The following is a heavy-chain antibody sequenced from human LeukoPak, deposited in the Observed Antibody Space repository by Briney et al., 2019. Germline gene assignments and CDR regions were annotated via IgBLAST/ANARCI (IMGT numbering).Heavy chain of an antibody. CDR2: FDPEDGET. CDR3: ARGYSNYLDAFDI. Sequence: ASVKVSCKVSGYTLTELSMHWVRQAPGKGLEWMGGFDPEDGETIYAQKFQGRVTMTRDTSISTAYMELSRLRSDDTAVYYCARGYSNYLDAFDIWGQGTMVTVSS. D-gene: IGHD4-11*01. CDR1: GYTLTELS. J-gene: IGHJ3*02. V-gene: IGHV1-24*01.